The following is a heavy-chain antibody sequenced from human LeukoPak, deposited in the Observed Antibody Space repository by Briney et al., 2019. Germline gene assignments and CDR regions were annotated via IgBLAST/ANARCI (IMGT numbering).Heavy chain of an antibody. D-gene: IGHD3-3*01. Sequence: ASVKVSCKASGYTFTGYYMHWVRQAPGQGLEWMGWINSNSGGTNYAQKFQGRVTMTRDTSISTAYMELSRLRSDDTAVYYCARESPQNFRHGMDVWGQGTTVTVSS. J-gene: IGHJ6*02. CDR1: GYTFTGYY. CDR3: ARESPQNFRHGMDV. CDR2: INSNSGGT. V-gene: IGHV1-2*02.